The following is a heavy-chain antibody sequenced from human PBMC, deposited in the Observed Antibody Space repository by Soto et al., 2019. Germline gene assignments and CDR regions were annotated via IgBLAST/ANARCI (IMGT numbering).Heavy chain of an antibody. V-gene: IGHV3-7*03. Sequence: GGSLRLSCAASGFTFSSYWMSWVRQAPGKGLEWVANIKQDGSEKYYVDSVKGRFTISRDNAKNSLYLQMNSLRAEDTAVYYCARDPAIEAAAGTVWDYWGQGTLVTVSS. CDR3: ARDPAIEAAAGTVWDY. D-gene: IGHD6-13*01. J-gene: IGHJ4*02. CDR1: GFTFSSYW. CDR2: IKQDGSEK.